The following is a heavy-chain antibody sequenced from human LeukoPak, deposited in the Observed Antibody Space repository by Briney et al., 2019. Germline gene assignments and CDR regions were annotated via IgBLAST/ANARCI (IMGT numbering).Heavy chain of an antibody. Sequence: GGSLRLSCAASGFTFSSYNMNWVRQAPGKGLEWVSSISSSSYIYYSDSVKGRFTISRDNAKNSLSLQMNSLRAEDTALYYCARDLLGYNFYYMDVWGKGTTVTVSS. CDR1: GFTFSSYN. V-gene: IGHV3-21*01. CDR2: ISSSSYI. D-gene: IGHD3-16*02. J-gene: IGHJ6*03. CDR3: ARDLLGYNFYYMDV.